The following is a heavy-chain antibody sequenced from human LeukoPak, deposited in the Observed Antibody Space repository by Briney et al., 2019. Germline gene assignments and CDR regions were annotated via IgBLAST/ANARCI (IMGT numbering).Heavy chain of an antibody. Sequence: PGGSLRLSCAASGFTFSSYGMHWVRQAPGKGLEWVSSISSSSSYIYYADSVKGRFTISRDNAKNSLYLQMNSLRAEDTAVYYCAREPGGNSGHWGQGTLVTVSS. V-gene: IGHV3-21*01. CDR2: ISSSSSYI. J-gene: IGHJ4*02. D-gene: IGHD4-23*01. CDR1: GFTFSSYG. CDR3: AREPGGNSGH.